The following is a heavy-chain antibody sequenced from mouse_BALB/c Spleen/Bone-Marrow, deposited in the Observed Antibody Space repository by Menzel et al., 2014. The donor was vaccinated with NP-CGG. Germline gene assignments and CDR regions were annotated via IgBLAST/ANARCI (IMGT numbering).Heavy chain of an antibody. CDR1: GYTFTSYV. J-gene: IGHJ3*01. Sequence: VQLQQSGPELVKPGASVKMSCKASGYTFTSYVIHWVKQKPGQGLEWIGYINPYNDGTKYNEKFKGKATLTSDKSSSTAYMELSSLTSEDSAVYYCARGAYDYDGDWFAYLGQGTLVTVSA. V-gene: IGHV1-14*01. CDR2: INPYNDGT. D-gene: IGHD2-4*01. CDR3: ARGAYDYDGDWFAY.